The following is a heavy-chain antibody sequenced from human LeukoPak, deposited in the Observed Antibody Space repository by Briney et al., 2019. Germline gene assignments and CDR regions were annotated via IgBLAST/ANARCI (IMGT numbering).Heavy chain of an antibody. Sequence: SETLSLTCTVSGGSISSSSYYWGWIRQPPGKGLEWLGSIYYSGSTYYNPSLKSRVTISVDTSKNQFSLKLSPVTAADTAVYYCARHLKGGILYYYDYWGQGTLVTVSS. J-gene: IGHJ4*02. V-gene: IGHV4-39*01. D-gene: IGHD2-15*01. CDR2: IYYSGST. CDR3: ARHLKGGILYYYDY. CDR1: GGSISSSSYY.